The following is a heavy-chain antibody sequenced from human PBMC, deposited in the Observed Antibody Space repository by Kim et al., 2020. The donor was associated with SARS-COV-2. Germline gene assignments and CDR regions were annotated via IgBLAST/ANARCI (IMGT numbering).Heavy chain of an antibody. J-gene: IGHJ5*01. CDR3: ARDRESPGFSGRSAWF. V-gene: IGHV3-30*03. CDR1: RLNFNGSA. Sequence: GGSLRLSCAASRLNFNGSAMHWVRQAPGKGMEWVAVISWDGSNKYYADSVKGRFTISRDNSKNTLYLQMDSLKLEDTAMYYCARDRESPGFSGRSAWF. CDR2: ISWDGSNK. D-gene: IGHD3-3*01.